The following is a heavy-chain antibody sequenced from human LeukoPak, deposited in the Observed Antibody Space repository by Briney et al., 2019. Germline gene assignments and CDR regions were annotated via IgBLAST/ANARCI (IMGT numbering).Heavy chain of an antibody. V-gene: IGHV1-2*02. D-gene: IGHD6-19*01. J-gene: IGHJ6*03. CDR2: INPNSGGT. CDR1: GYTFTGYY. Sequence: GASVKVSCKASGYTFTGYYMHWVRQAPGQGLEWMGWINPNSGGTNYAQKFQGRVTMTEDTSTDTAYMELSSLRSEDTAVYYCATDSSGWPNYYYYYMDVWGKGTTVTVSS. CDR3: ATDSSGWPNYYYYYMDV.